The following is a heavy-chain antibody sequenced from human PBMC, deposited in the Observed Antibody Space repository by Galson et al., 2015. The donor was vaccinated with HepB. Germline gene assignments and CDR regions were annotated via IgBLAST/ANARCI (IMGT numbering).Heavy chain of an antibody. V-gene: IGHV3-48*02. CDR2: ISSSSSTI. CDR3: ARDPRLWFGERPPYYFDC. J-gene: IGHJ4*02. D-gene: IGHD3-10*01. CDR1: GFTFSSYS. Sequence: SLRLSCAASGFTFSSYSMNWVRQAPGKGLEWVSYISSSSSTIYYADSVKGRFTISRDNAKNSLYLQMNSLRDEDTAVYYCARDPRLWFGERPPYYFDCWGQGTLVTVSS.